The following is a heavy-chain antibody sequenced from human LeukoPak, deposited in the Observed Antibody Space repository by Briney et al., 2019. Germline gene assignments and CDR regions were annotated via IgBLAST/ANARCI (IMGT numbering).Heavy chain of an antibody. CDR1: GYSFTSYW. J-gene: IGHJ1*01. CDR3: ARGPYCSSTSCYSRYFQH. D-gene: IGHD2-2*02. CDR2: IYPGDSDT. Sequence: LGESLKISCKGSGYSFTSYWIGWVRQMPGKGLEWMGIIYPGDSDTRYSPSFQGQVTISADKSISTAYLQWSSLKASDTALYYCARGPYCSSTSCYSRYFQHWGQGTLVTVSS. V-gene: IGHV5-51*01.